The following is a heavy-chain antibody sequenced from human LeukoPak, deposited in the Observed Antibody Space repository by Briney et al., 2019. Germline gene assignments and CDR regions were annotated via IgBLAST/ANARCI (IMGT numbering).Heavy chain of an antibody. V-gene: IGHV1-69*13. J-gene: IGHJ4*02. CDR3: ARGPQSGDDFWSGYFDY. CDR2: IIPISGTA. CDR1: RGTFSNYA. D-gene: IGHD3-3*01. Sequence: GASVKVSCKAYRGTFSNYAISWVRQAPGQGLEWIGGIIPISGTANYAQKFQGRVTISADESTTTAYMEMSRLRFEDTAVYYCARGPQSGDDFWSGYFDYWGQGTLVTVSS.